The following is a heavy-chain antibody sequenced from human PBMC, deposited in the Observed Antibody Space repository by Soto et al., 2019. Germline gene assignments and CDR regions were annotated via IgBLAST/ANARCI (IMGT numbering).Heavy chain of an antibody. V-gene: IGHV3-73*02. D-gene: IGHD1-1*01. J-gene: IGHJ4*02. Sequence: EVPLVESGGGLVHPGGSLKLSCAASGFMFSDANIDWVRQAPGKGLEWVGRIKSRASGYSTTYAASVKGVFTMSRDDSKSTAFLQLNSLKIEDTAVYFCTGGNTGHCDHWGQGTLVTVSS. CDR3: TGGNTGHCDH. CDR2: IKSRASGYST. CDR1: GFMFSDAN.